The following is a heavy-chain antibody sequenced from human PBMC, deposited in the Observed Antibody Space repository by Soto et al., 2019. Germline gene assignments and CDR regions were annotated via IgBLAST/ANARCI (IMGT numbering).Heavy chain of an antibody. CDR2: IIPILGIA. CDR1: GGTFSSYT. J-gene: IGHJ6*03. Sequence: QVQLVQSGAEVKKPGSSVKVSCKASGGTFSSYTISWVRQAPGQGLEWMGRIIPILGIANYAQKFQGRVTITADKSTSTAYMELSSLSSEDTAVYYCARDRKDYYGSGSYYNDYYYYMDVWGKGTTVTVSS. D-gene: IGHD3-10*01. V-gene: IGHV1-69*02. CDR3: ARDRKDYYGSGSYYNDYYYYMDV.